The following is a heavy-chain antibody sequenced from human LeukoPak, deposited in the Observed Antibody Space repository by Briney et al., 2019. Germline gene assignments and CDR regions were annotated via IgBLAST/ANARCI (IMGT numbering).Heavy chain of an antibody. D-gene: IGHD3-10*01. CDR1: GGSFSGYY. CDR3: ARDEYYYGSGRVMGFI. CDR2: INHSGGT. J-gene: IGHJ4*02. Sequence: SETLSLTCAVYGGSFSGYYWSWIRQPPGKGLEWIGEINHSGGTNYNPSLKSRVTISVDMSKNQFSLKLSSVTAADTAVYYCARDEYYYGSGRVMGFIWGQGTLVTVSS. V-gene: IGHV4-34*01.